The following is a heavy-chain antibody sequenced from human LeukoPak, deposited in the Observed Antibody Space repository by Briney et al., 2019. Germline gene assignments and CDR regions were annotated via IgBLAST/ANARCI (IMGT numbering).Heavy chain of an antibody. CDR2: ISASGNTT. Sequence: SGGSLRLSCAASGFTFSSYAMSWVRQAPGKGLEWVSAISASGNTTYYADSVKGRFTISRDNSKNTLYLQMNSLRADDTAEYYCAKEVGATRGYSQHWGQGTLVTVSS. D-gene: IGHD1-26*01. CDR3: AKEVGATRGYSQH. V-gene: IGHV3-23*01. J-gene: IGHJ1*01. CDR1: GFTFSSYA.